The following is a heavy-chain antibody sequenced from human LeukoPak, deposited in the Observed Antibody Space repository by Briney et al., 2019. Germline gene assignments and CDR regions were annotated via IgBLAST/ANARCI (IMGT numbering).Heavy chain of an antibody. D-gene: IGHD2-15*01. CDR2: IGTTGDT. CDR3: ARDRGGGHMDV. J-gene: IGHJ6*03. Sequence: GGSLRLSCSASGVSVTKNSINWVRQAPGMGLEWVSAIGTTGDTYYPGSVKGRFTISRENAKNSLYLQMNSLRAGDTAVYYCARDRGGGHMDVWGKGTTVTISS. CDR1: GVSVTKNS. V-gene: IGHV3-13*01.